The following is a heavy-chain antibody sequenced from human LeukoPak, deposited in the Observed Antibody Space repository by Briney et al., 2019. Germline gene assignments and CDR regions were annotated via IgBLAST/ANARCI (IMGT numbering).Heavy chain of an antibody. Sequence: GGSLRLSCSASGFIFSSYAMHWVRQAPGRGLEYVSLISSHGGSTYLADSVKGRFIVSRDNSKNTLCLQMSSLRAEDTAVYYCVRDKYDISDYYSRPFDSWGQGTLVTVSS. V-gene: IGHV3-64D*06. J-gene: IGHJ4*02. CDR3: VRDKYDISDYYSRPFDS. CDR2: ISSHGGST. CDR1: GFIFSSYA. D-gene: IGHD3-22*01.